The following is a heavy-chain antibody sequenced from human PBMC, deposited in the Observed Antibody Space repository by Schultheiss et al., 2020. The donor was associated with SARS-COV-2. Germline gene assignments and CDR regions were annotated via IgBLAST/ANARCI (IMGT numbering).Heavy chain of an antibody. Sequence: SQTLSLTCTVSGGSISSYYWSWIRQPPGKGLEWIGYIYYSGSTNYNPSLKSRVTISVDTSKNQFSLKLSSVTAADTAVYYCARAFIAHCSGGSCYRSGHWFDPWGQGTLVTVSS. CDR1: GGSISSYY. V-gene: IGHV4-59*12. CDR2: IYYSGST. D-gene: IGHD2-15*01. J-gene: IGHJ5*02. CDR3: ARAFIAHCSGGSCYRSGHWFDP.